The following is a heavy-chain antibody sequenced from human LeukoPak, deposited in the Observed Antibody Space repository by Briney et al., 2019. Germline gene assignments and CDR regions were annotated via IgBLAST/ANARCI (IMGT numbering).Heavy chain of an antibody. CDR2: IYHSGST. D-gene: IGHD6-19*01. V-gene: IGHV4-38-2*02. J-gene: IGHJ5*02. CDR1: GYSISSGYY. CDR3: ARDFSVAGTRGNWFDP. Sequence: SETLSLTCAVSGYSISSGYYWGWIRQPPGKGLEWIASIYHSGSTYYNPSLKSRVTISVDTSKNQFSLKLSSVTAADTAVYYCARDFSVAGTRGNWFDPWGPGTLVTVSS.